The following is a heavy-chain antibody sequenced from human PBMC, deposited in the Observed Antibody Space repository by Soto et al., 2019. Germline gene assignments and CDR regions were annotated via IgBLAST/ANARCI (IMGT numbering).Heavy chain of an antibody. CDR3: AVLXSGWSRLXGXXFDY. CDR2: XIPGDSDT. D-gene: IGHD6-19*01. CDR1: GYSFTSXX. Sequence: GESLKISXKGSGYSFTSXXXGXXRQMPGKGLEWMGXXIPGDSDTRHSPSXQGQVTISDDKSISTANLQWSSLKASDTAMXYCAVLXSGWSRLXGXXFDYWGQGTLVTVSS. V-gene: IGHV5-51*01. J-gene: IGHJ4*02.